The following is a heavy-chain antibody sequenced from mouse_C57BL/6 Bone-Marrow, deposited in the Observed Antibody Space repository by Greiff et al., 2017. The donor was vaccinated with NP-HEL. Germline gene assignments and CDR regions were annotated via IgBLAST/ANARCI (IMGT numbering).Heavy chain of an antibody. V-gene: IGHV1-76*01. J-gene: IGHJ2*01. D-gene: IGHD1-2*01. CDR2: IYPGSGNT. Sequence: QVQLKESGAELVRPGASVKLSCKASGYTFTDYYINWVKQRPGQGLEWIARIYPGSGNTYYNEKFKGKATLTAEKSSSTAYMQLSSLTSEDSAVYFCARGHYSLDYWGQGTTLTVSS. CDR3: ARGHYSLDY. CDR1: GYTFTDYY.